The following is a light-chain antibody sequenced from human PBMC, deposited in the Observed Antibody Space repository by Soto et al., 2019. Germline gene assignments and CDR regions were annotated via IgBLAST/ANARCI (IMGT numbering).Light chain of an antibody. V-gene: IGKV3D-20*01. Sequence: EIVLTQSPATLSLSPGERATLSCGASQSVSSSYLAWYQQKPGLAPRLLIYDASSRATGITDRFSGSGSGTDFTLTISRLELEDFAVYYCQPYVSSPYTFGQGTNLEIK. CDR1: QSVSSSY. J-gene: IGKJ2*01. CDR3: QPYVSSPYT. CDR2: DAS.